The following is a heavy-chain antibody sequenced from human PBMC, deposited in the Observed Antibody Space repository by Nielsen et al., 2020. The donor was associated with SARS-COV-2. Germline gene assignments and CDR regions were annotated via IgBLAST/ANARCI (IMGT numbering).Heavy chain of an antibody. CDR1: GFIVSRKY. D-gene: IGHD5-18*01. CDR3: AREGDTYGVRNFDY. J-gene: IGHJ4*02. V-gene: IGHV3-53*01. CDR2: FYSGGTT. Sequence: GGSLTLSCAASGFIVSRKYMNWVRQAPGKGLGWVSVFYSGGTTLYANTVKGRFLFSRDNSRNTLYLQMNSLRVEDTAMYYCAREGDTYGVRNFDYWGQGVMVTVSS.